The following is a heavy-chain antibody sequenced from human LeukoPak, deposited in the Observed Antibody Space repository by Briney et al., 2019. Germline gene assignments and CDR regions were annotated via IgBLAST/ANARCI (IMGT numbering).Heavy chain of an antibody. CDR1: GGTFSSYA. V-gene: IGHV1-69*04. D-gene: IGHD3-10*01. CDR3: AREAVRGGAPI. J-gene: IGHJ3*02. Sequence: EASVKVSCKASGGTFSSYAISWVRQAPGQGLEWMGRIIPILGIANYAQKFQGRVTITADKSTSTAYMELSSLRSEDTAVYYCAREAVRGGAPIWGQGTMVTVSS. CDR2: IIPILGIA.